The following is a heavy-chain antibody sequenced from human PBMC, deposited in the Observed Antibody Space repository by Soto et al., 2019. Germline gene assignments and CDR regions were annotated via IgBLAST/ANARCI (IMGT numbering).Heavy chain of an antibody. J-gene: IGHJ4*02. V-gene: IGHV1-3*01. CDR2: INAGNGNT. CDR1: GYTFTSYA. D-gene: IGHD2-8*01. Sequence: ASVKVSCKASGYTFTSYAMHWVRQAPGQRLEWMGWINAGNGNTKYSQKFQGRVTITRDTSASTAYMELSSLRSEDTAVYYCARGRSMVYAAIDYWGQGTLVTVSS. CDR3: ARGRSMVYAAIDY.